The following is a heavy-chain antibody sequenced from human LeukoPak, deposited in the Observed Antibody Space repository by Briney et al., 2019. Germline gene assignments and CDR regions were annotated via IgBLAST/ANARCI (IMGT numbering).Heavy chain of an antibody. V-gene: IGHV4-39*02. D-gene: IGHD2-15*01. CDR2: IYYSGST. J-gene: IGHJ4*02. CDR1: GGSICSGGHY. CDR3: ARLVCGGGSCPAEFDY. Sequence: PSETLSLTCIVSGGSICSGGHYWGWIRQPPGKGLEWIGSIYYSGSTYYNPSLNSRVTMFIDMSKNHFSLKMSSVTATDTAVYYCARLVCGGGSCPAEFDYWGQGTLVTVSS.